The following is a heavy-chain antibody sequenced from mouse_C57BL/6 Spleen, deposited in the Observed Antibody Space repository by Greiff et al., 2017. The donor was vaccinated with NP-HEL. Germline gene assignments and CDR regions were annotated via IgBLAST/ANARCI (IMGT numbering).Heavy chain of an antibody. V-gene: IGHV5-9-1*02. J-gene: IGHJ3*01. CDR2: ISSGGAYI. CDR3: TRDGMGRGFAY. CDR1: GFTFSSYA. D-gene: IGHD4-1*01. Sequence: EVNVVESGEGLVKPGGSLKLSCAASGFTFSSYAMSWVRQTPEKRLEWVAYISSGGAYIYYADTVKGRFTISRDNARNTLYLQMSSLKSEDTAMYYCTRDGMGRGFAYWGQGTLVTVSA.